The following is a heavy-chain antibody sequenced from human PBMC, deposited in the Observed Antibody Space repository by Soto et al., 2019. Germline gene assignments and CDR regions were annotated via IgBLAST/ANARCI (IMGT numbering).Heavy chain of an antibody. CDR1: GFTFSNYW. CDR3: ARFRVDGDYVP. CDR2: INTDGSSP. V-gene: IGHV3-74*01. Sequence: EVQLVESGGGLVQPGGSLRLSCAVSGFTFSNYWMHWVRQAPGKGLVWVSRINTDGSSPSYADLVKGRFTISRDNARNTLFLQMTSLTAEDTAVYYCARFRVDGDYVPWGHGTLVTVSA. D-gene: IGHD4-17*01. J-gene: IGHJ5*02.